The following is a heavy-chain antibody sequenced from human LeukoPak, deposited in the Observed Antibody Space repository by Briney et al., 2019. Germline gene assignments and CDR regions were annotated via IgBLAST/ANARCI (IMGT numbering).Heavy chain of an antibody. Sequence: ASVKVSCKASGYTFTGYYMHWVRQAPGQGLAWMGWINPNSGGTKYAQQFQGRVTMARDTSISTAYTELSRLRSDDTAVYYCARGAAGYYYYMDVWVKGTTVTGSS. V-gene: IGHV1-2*02. CDR1: GYTFTGYY. D-gene: IGHD6-25*01. CDR3: ARGAAGYYYYMDV. J-gene: IGHJ6*03. CDR2: INPNSGGT.